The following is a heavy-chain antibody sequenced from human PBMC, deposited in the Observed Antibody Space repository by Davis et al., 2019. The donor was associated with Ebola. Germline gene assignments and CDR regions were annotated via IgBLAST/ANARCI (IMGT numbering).Heavy chain of an antibody. D-gene: IGHD2/OR15-2a*01. CDR3: ARSPGIRLWGFDP. J-gene: IGHJ5*02. CDR2: IYSGGST. V-gene: IGHV3-66*01. Sequence: GESLKISCAVSGFSVTSNYMSWVRQAPGKGLEWVSVIYSGGSTYYADSVKGRFTIFRDNSKNTLYLQMNSLRVEDSAVYYCARSPGIRLWGFDPWGQGTLVTVSS. CDR1: GFSVTSNY.